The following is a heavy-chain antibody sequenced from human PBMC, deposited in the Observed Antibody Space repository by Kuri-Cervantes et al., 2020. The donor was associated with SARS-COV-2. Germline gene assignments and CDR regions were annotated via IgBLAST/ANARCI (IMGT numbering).Heavy chain of an antibody. J-gene: IGHJ4*02. CDR3: ARGLDTAMAYYLDY. CDR2: INPNSGGT. V-gene: IGHV1-2*04. CDR1: GYTFTVYN. D-gene: IGHD5-18*01. Sequence: ASVQVSCKASGYTFTVYNMHWVRQALGQGLEWMGWINPNSGGTNYAQRFQGWVTLTRDTSISTAYMELSRLRSDDTAVYCCARGLDTAMAYYLDYWGQGTLVTVSS.